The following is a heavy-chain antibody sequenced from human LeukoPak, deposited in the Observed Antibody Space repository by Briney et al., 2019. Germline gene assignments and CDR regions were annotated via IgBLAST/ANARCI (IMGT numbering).Heavy chain of an antibody. V-gene: IGHV1-3*01. CDR1: GYTFTSYA. CDR2: INAGNGNT. CDR3: ARDRASTIDY. Sequence: ASVKVSCKASGYTFTSYAMHWVRQAPGQRLEWMGWINAGNGNTKYSQKFQGRVTITRDTSAGTAYMELSSLRSEDTAVYYCARDRASTIDYWGQGTLVTVSS. D-gene: IGHD1-26*01. J-gene: IGHJ4*02.